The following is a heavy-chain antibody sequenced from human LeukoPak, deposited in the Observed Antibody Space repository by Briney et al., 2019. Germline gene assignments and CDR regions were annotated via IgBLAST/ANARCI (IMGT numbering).Heavy chain of an antibody. V-gene: IGHV1-3*01. J-gene: IGHJ5*02. CDR2: INAGNGNT. CDR3: ARDRGHSSGWYREDWFDP. D-gene: IGHD6-19*01. CDR1: GYTFTSYA. Sequence: ASVKVSCKASGYTFTSYAMHWVRQAPGQRLEWMGWINAGNGNTKYSQKFQGRVTITRDTSASTAYMELSSLRSEGTAVYYCARDRGHSSGWYREDWFDPWGQGTLVTVSS.